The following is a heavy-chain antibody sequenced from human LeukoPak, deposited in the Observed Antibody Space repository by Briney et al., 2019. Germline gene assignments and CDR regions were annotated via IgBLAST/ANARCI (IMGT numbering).Heavy chain of an antibody. CDR3: ARDSTGGWFDP. CDR2: ISYDGSNK. J-gene: IGHJ5*02. Sequence: PGRSLRLSCAASGFTFSSYGMHWVRQAPGKGLEWVAVISYDGSNKYYADSVKGRFTISRDNSKNTLYLQMNSLRAEDTAVYYCARDSTGGWFDPWGQGTLVTVSS. D-gene: IGHD1-26*01. CDR1: GFTFSSYG. V-gene: IGHV3-30*03.